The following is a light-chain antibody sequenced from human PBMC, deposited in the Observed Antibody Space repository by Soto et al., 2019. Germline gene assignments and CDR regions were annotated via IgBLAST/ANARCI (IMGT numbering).Light chain of an antibody. Sequence: DIQMTQSPSTLSASVGDRVTITCRASQSISSWLAWYQQKPGKAPKLLIYDASGLESGVPSRFSGSGSGTEFTLTISSLQPDDFATYYCQQYSSFGPGTKVDIK. CDR1: QSISSW. CDR2: DAS. J-gene: IGKJ3*01. V-gene: IGKV1-5*01. CDR3: QQYSS.